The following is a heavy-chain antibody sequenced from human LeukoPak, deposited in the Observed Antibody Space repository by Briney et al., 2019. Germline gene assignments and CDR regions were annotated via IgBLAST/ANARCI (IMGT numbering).Heavy chain of an antibody. CDR2: INSDGSST. Sequence: PGGSLRLSCAASGFTFSSYWMHWVRQAPGKGLVWVSRINSDGSSTSYADSVKGRFTISRDNAKNTLYVQMNSLRADDTAVYYCAFGGEYGGNHLNKYFDYWGQGTLVTVSS. J-gene: IGHJ4*02. CDR1: GFTFSSYW. V-gene: IGHV3-74*01. CDR3: AFGGEYGGNHLNKYFDY. D-gene: IGHD4/OR15-4a*01.